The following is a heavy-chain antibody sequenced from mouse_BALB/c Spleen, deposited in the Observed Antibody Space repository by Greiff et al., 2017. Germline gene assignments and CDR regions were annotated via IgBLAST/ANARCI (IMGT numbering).Heavy chain of an antibody. CDR2: ISYDGSN. D-gene: IGHD3-1*01. J-gene: IGHJ3*01. CDR3: ARFGDAFAY. V-gene: IGHV3-6*02. CDR1: GYSITSGYY. Sequence: DVKLVESGPGLVKPSQSLSLTCSVTGYSITSGYYWNWIRQFPGNKLEWMGYISYDGSNNYNPSLKNRISITRDTSKNQFFLKLNSVTTEDTATYYCARFGDAFAYWGQGTLVTVSA.